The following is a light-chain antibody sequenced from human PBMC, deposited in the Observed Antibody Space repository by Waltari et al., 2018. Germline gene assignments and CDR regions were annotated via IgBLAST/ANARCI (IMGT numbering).Light chain of an antibody. Sequence: DIQMTQSPSTLSASVGDRVTITCRASQSISSLLAWYQQKPGKAPKLLFYKASSLESGVTSRVSGSGSGTEFTLTISSLQPDDFATYYCQQYNSYWTFGQGTKVEIK. V-gene: IGKV1-5*03. CDR2: KAS. CDR1: QSISSL. J-gene: IGKJ1*01. CDR3: QQYNSYWT.